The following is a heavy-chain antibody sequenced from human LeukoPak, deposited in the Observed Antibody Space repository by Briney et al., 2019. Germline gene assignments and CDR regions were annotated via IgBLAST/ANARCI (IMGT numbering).Heavy chain of an antibody. CDR1: GFTFSIYA. J-gene: IGHJ4*02. V-gene: IGHV3-23*01. Sequence: PGGSLRLSCAASGFTFSIYAMSWVRQAPGKGLEWVSTVSPSGDSTYYADSVKGRFTISRDNSKNTLYLQMNGLRAEDTAVYYCAKHPLGYCSGSSCFHYFDYWGQGTLVTVSS. CDR2: VSPSGDST. CDR3: AKHPLGYCSGSSCFHYFDY. D-gene: IGHD2-15*01.